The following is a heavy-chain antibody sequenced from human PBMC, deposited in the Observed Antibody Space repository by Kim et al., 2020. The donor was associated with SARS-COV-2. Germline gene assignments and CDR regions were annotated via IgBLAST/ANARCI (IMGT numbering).Heavy chain of an antibody. V-gene: IGHV3-23*01. D-gene: IGHD3-16*01. CDR3: AKDLLRLVHLSPWNY. Sequence: GGSLRLSCAASGFTFSSYAMSWVRQAPGKGLEWVSAISGSGGSTYYADSVKGRFTISRDNSKNTLYLQMNSLRAEDTAVYYCAKDLLRLVHLSPWNYWGQGTLVTVSS. CDR1: GFTFSSYA. CDR2: ISGSGGST. J-gene: IGHJ4*02.